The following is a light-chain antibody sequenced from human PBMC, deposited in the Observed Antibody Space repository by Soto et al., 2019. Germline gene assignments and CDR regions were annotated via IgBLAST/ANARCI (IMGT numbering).Light chain of an antibody. V-gene: IGLV1-44*01. CDR1: SSNIGSNT. J-gene: IGLJ2*01. Sequence: QSVLTQPPSAYGTPGPRVTIACSGSSSNIGSNTVNWYQQLPGTAPKLLIYSNNQRTSGVPDRFSGSKSGTSASLGISGLQSGDEADYYSAAWDDSMNGVVFGGGTKLTVL. CDR3: AAWDDSMNGVV. CDR2: SNN.